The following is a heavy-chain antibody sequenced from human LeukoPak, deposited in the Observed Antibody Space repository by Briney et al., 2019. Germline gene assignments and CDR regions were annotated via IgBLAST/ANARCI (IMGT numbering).Heavy chain of an antibody. D-gene: IGHD3-22*01. CDR2: INPNSGGT. CDR1: GYTFTGYY. V-gene: IGHV1-2*02. CDR3: ARGHYYDSSGYYSNDY. J-gene: IGHJ4*02. Sequence: ASVKVSCKASGYTFTGYYMHWVRQASGQGLEWMGWINPNSGGTNYAQKFQGRVTMTRDTSISTAYMELSRLRSDDTAVYYCARGHYYDSSGYYSNDYWGQGTLVTVSS.